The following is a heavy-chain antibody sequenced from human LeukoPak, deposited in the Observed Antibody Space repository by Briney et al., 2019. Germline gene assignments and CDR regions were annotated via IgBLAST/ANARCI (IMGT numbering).Heavy chain of an antibody. CDR3: ARGGGPDTAMEGY. Sequence: GGSLRLSCAASGFTFSSYAMSWVRQAPGKGLEWVSAISGSGGSTYYADSVKGRFTISRDNSKNTLYLQMNSLRAEDTAVYYCARGGGPDTAMEGYWGQGTLVTVSS. J-gene: IGHJ4*02. CDR2: ISGSGGST. V-gene: IGHV3-23*01. CDR1: GFTFSSYA. D-gene: IGHD5-18*01.